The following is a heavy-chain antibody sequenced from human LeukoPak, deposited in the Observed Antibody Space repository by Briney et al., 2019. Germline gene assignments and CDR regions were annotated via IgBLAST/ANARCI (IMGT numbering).Heavy chain of an antibody. CDR1: GFTFDDYG. V-gene: IGHV3-7*01. CDR3: ARFGTYCTNGVCYTSYYYYMDV. CDR2: IKQDGSEK. D-gene: IGHD2-8*01. J-gene: IGHJ6*03. Sequence: PGGSLRLSCAASGFTFDDYGMTWVRQAPGKGLEWVANIKQDGSEKYYVDSVKGRFTISRDNAKNSLYLQMNSLRAEDTAVYYCARFGTYCTNGVCYTSYYYYMDVWGKGTTVTVSS.